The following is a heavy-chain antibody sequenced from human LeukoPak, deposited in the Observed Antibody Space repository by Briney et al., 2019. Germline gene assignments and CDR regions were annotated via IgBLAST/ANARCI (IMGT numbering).Heavy chain of an antibody. CDR2: IWYDGSNK. V-gene: IGHV3-33*06. J-gene: IGHJ4*02. Sequence: PGGSLRLSCAASGFTFSSYGMHWVRQAPGKGLEWVAVIWYDGSNKYYADSVKGRFTISRDNSKNTLYLQMNSLRAEDTAVYYCAKVTRVTTFGYWGQGTLVTVSS. CDR3: AKVTRVTTFGY. CDR1: GFTFSSYG. D-gene: IGHD4-17*01.